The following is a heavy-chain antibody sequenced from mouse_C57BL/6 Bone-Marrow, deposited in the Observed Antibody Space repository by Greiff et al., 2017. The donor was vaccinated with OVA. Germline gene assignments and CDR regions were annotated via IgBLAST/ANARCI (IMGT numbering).Heavy chain of an antibody. V-gene: IGHV6-6*01. CDR3: TYYRTPAWFAY. D-gene: IGHD2-1*01. Sequence: DVMLVESGGGLVQPGGSMKLSCAASGFTFSDAWMDWVRQSPEKGLEWVAEIRNKANNHATYYAESVKGRLTISRDDSKSSVYLQMNSLRAEDTGIYYCTYYRTPAWFAYWGQGTLVTVSA. J-gene: IGHJ3*01. CDR2: IRNKANNHAT. CDR1: GFTFSDAW.